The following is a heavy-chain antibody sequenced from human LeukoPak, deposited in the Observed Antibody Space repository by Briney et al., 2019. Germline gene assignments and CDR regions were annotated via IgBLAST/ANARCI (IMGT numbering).Heavy chain of an antibody. CDR3: ESSSWSYLQY. J-gene: IGHJ1*01. CDR2: IYYSGST. Sequence: PSETLSLTCTVSGGSVSSCTCYWFCIRQPPGKGLEWVGEIYYSGSTNYNPSLKSRITISLDTSKNQFSLNLSSVTAADTDVYYCESSSWSYLQYWGQGTLVTVSS. CDR1: GGSVSSCTCY. D-gene: IGHD6-13*01. V-gene: IGHV4-61*01.